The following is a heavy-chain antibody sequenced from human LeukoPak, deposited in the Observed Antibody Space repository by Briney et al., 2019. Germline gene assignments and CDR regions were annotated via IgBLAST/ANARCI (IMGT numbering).Heavy chain of an antibody. Sequence: ASVKVSCKASGYTFTSYGISWVRQAPGQGLEWMGWISAYNGNTNYAQKLQGRVAMTTDTSTSTAYMELGSLRSDDTAVYYCARVSGSYLFAWFDPWGQGTLVTVSS. D-gene: IGHD1-26*01. CDR3: ARVSGSYLFAWFDP. J-gene: IGHJ5*02. CDR1: GYTFTSYG. V-gene: IGHV1-18*01. CDR2: ISAYNGNT.